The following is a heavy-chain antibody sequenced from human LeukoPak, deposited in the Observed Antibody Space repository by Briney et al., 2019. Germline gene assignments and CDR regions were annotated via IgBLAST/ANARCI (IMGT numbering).Heavy chain of an antibody. D-gene: IGHD2-21*01. Sequence: GGSLRLSCAASGFTFSSYSMNWVRQAPGKGLEWVSSISSSSSYIYYADSVKGRFTISRDNSKNTLYLQMNSLRAEDTAVYYCAKPPKHGTDYWGQGTLVTVSS. CDR2: ISSSSSYI. V-gene: IGHV3-21*04. CDR1: GFTFSSYS. J-gene: IGHJ4*02. CDR3: AKPPKHGTDY.